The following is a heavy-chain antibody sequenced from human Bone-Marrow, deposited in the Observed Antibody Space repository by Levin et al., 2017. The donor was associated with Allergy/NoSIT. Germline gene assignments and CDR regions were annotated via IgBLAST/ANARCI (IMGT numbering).Heavy chain of an antibody. D-gene: IGHD3-10*01. CDR1: GYTFSDYY. V-gene: IGHV1-2*02. Sequence: GASVKVSCNTSGYTFSDYYMHWVRQAPGQGLEWMGWITSNDGGTKYAQKFQGRVTMTRDTSISTAYMELTGLTSDDTAVYYCAREGGSGSGDYYFDYWGQGTLVTVSS. CDR3: AREGGSGSGDYYFDY. J-gene: IGHJ4*02. CDR2: ITSNDGGT.